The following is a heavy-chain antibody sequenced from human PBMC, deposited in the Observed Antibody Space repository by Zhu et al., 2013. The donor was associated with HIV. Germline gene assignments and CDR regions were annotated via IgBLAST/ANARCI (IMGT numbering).Heavy chain of an antibody. CDR2: INPNSGYT. Sequence: QVQLVQSGTEVKKPGASVKVSCKTSGYPFNYYDINWVRQATGRGLEWMGWINPNSGYTGYEQSFQGRLTLTRDTSNRTAYMELTSLRPDDTAVYYCTRTNFLSDYARAYDSWGPGTRVTVSS. J-gene: IGHJ4*02. V-gene: IGHV1-8*02. D-gene: IGHD3-3*01. CDR1: GYPFNYYD. CDR3: TRTNFLSDYARAYDS.